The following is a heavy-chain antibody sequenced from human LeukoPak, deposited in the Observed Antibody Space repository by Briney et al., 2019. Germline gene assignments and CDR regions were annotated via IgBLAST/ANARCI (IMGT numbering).Heavy chain of an antibody. J-gene: IGHJ4*02. CDR2: ISYDGSNK. V-gene: IGHV3-30-3*01. CDR1: GFTFSSYA. CDR3: ARVPGYDSSGYFDY. D-gene: IGHD3-22*01. Sequence: GGSLRLSCAASGFTFSSYAMHWVRQAPGKGLEWVAVISYDGSNKYYAGSVKGRFTISRDNSKNMLYLQMNSLRAEDTAVYYCARVPGYDSSGYFDYWGQGTLVTVSS.